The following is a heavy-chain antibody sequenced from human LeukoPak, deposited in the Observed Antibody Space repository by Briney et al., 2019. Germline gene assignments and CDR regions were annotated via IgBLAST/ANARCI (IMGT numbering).Heavy chain of an antibody. Sequence: ASVKVSCKASGYTFTSHAMNWVRQAPGQGLEWMGWINTNTGNPTYAQGFTGRFVFSLDTSVSAAYLQISSLKAEDTAVYYCARAGKGCSSTSCYALYYYYYMDVWGKGTTVTVSS. D-gene: IGHD2-2*01. J-gene: IGHJ6*03. CDR3: ARAGKGCSSTSCYALYYYYYMDV. V-gene: IGHV7-4-1*02. CDR2: INTNTGNP. CDR1: GYTFTSHA.